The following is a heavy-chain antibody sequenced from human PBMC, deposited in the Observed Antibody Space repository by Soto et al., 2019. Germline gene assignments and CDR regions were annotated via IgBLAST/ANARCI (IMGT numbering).Heavy chain of an antibody. V-gene: IGHV4-4*02. D-gene: IGHD3-10*01. CDR1: GGSINSSNW. CDR3: AGYYGSGSYYLDWFDP. Sequence: QVQLQESGPGLVKPSGTLSLTCAVSGGSINSSNWWTWVRQPPGQGLEWIGEIYHSGRTNYKPSHKSLVTISIVTSKNQFSRKLASVTAADTAVYYCAGYYGSGSYYLDWFDPWGQGTLVTVSS. J-gene: IGHJ5*02. CDR2: IYHSGRT.